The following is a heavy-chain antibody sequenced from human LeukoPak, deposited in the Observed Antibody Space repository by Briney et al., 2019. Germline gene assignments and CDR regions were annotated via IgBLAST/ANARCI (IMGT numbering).Heavy chain of an antibody. CDR1: GCTFTSYG. Sequence: GASVKVSCKASGCTFTSYGISWVRQAPGQGLEWMGWISAYNGNTNYAQKLQGRVTMTTDTSTSTAYMELRSLRSDDTAVYYCARDKDSSGYYNWFDPWGQGTLVTVSS. CDR3: ARDKDSSGYYNWFDP. D-gene: IGHD3-22*01. CDR2: ISAYNGNT. J-gene: IGHJ5*02. V-gene: IGHV1-18*01.